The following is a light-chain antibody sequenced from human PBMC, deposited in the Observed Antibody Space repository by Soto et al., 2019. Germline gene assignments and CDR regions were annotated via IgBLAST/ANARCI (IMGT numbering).Light chain of an antibody. Sequence: EIVMTQSPATMSVSPGERATLSCRASQSVSSNLAWYQQKPGQAPRLLIYGASTRATGIPARFSDSGSGTGLTFTIISLQSEDCGCYDSHHYKKCPRSFGHGTTVQIK. V-gene: IGKV3-15*01. J-gene: IGKJ1*01. CDR3: HHYKKCPRS. CDR2: GAS. CDR1: QSVSSN.